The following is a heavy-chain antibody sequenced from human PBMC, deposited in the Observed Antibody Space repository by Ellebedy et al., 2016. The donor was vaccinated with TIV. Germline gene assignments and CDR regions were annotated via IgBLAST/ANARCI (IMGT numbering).Heavy chain of an antibody. Sequence: GESLKISCAASGFAFTTCAMSWVRQAPGKGLEWVSTIFRDGGTTYYADSVKGRFTISRDNSKNTLYLQMNSLRAEDTAVYYCPKGQRVVTAPFDYWGHGTLVTVSS. CDR3: PKGQRVVTAPFDY. CDR1: GFAFTTCA. D-gene: IGHD2-21*02. V-gene: IGHV3-23*01. J-gene: IGHJ4*01. CDR2: IFRDGGTT.